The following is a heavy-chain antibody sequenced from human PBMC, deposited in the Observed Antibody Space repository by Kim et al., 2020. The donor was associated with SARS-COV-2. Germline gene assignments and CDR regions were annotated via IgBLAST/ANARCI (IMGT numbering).Heavy chain of an antibody. CDR3: TTGTTGAEDD. J-gene: IGHJ4*02. V-gene: IGHV3-15*01. Sequence: GGSLRLSCAASGFTFPNAWMSWVRQAPGKGLEWVGRIKTIADGGTANYGAPVKGRFTISRDDSENTLFLQMNSLKIEDTAMYYCTTGTTGAEDDWGQGTLVTVSS. CDR2: IKTIADGGTA. D-gene: IGHD1-1*01. CDR1: GFTFPNAW.